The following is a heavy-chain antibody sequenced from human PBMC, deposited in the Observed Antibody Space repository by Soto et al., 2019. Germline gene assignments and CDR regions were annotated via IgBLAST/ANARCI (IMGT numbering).Heavy chain of an antibody. Sequence: EVQLLESGGGLVQPGGSLRLSCAASGFTFNTYVMNWVRQAPWKGLEWVSTISYSADKTHYADSVKGRFTISRDNSRDPLFLQMDSLRADDAAVYYCARRARTATTNWGAFDVWGQGTMVTVSS. J-gene: IGHJ3*01. CDR1: GFTFNTYV. V-gene: IGHV3-23*01. D-gene: IGHD1-7*01. CDR2: ISYSADKT. CDR3: ARRARTATTNWGAFDV.